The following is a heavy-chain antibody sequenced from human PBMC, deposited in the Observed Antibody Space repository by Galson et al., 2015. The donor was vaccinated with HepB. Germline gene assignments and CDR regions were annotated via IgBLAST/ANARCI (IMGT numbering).Heavy chain of an antibody. D-gene: IGHD2-2*01. V-gene: IGHV1-8*01. Sequence: VKVSCKASGYRFTSYEINWVRQATGQGLEWMGWMNPNSGDTGYAEKFQGRVTMTRNTSISTAYMELSSLRSEDTAVFYCARARGVSTRNKRYSWFDPWGQGTLVTVSS. CDR1: GYRFTSYE. J-gene: IGHJ5*02. CDR3: ARARGVSTRNKRYSWFDP. CDR2: MNPNSGDT.